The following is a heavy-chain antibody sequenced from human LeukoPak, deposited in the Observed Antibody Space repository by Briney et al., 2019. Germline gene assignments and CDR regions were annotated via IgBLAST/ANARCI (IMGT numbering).Heavy chain of an antibody. CDR2: ISDGGDDK. J-gene: IGHJ3*01. D-gene: IGHD4-17*01. Sequence: GGSLRLSCAASGFNFSSYAMHWVRQAPGKGLDWVAVISDGGDDKFYTDSVKGRFSISRDNSKNTLYLQMNSLRAEDMAAYHCASDLDYGDIDDSFDVWGQGTMVTVSS. CDR3: ASDLDYGDIDDSFDV. CDR1: GFNFSSYA. V-gene: IGHV3-30*10.